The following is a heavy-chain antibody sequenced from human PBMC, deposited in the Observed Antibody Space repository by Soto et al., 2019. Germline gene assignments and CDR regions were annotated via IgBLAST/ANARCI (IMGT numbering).Heavy chain of an antibody. Sequence: QVQLVQSGAEVEKPGSSVKVSCKASGGTFSSYAISWVRQAPGQGLEWMGGIIPIFGTANYAQKFQGRVTITADESTSTAYMELSSLRSEDTAVYYCAVGGYCYGFYGYGIDVWGQGTTVTVSS. V-gene: IGHV1-69*01. J-gene: IGHJ6*02. D-gene: IGHD5-18*01. CDR2: IIPIFGTA. CDR3: AVGGYCYGFYGYGIDV. CDR1: GGTFSSYA.